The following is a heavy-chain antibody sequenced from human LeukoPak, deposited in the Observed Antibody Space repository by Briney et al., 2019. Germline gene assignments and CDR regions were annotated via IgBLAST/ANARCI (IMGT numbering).Heavy chain of an antibody. J-gene: IGHJ4*02. CDR3: ARDLFGAYCGGTCPTPDY. D-gene: IGHD2-21*01. CDR2: ISGSNYI. CDR1: GFIFSSYT. V-gene: IGHV3-21*01. Sequence: GGSLRLSCAASGFIFSSYTMNWVRQAPGGGLEWVSSISGSNYIYYADSVKGRFTISRDNAKNSLYLQVTSVRAEDAAVYYCARDLFGAYCGGTCPTPDYWGQGTLVSVSS.